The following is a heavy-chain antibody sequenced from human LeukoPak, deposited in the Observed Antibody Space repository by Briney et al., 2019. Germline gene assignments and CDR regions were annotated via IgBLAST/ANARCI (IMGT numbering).Heavy chain of an antibody. V-gene: IGHV3-7*04. Sequence: PGGSLGLSCAASGFIFSNYWMSWVRQAPGKGLEWVANIKQDGNEKNYVDYVKGRFTISRDNAKNSLYLQMNSLRAEDTAVYYCARGRDHFDYWGQGTLVTVSS. CDR2: IKQDGNEK. D-gene: IGHD2-21*02. CDR1: GFIFSNYW. CDR3: ARGRDHFDY. J-gene: IGHJ4*02.